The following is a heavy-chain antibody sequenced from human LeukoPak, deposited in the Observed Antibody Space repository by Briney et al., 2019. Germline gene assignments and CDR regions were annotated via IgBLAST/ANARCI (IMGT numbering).Heavy chain of an antibody. CDR3: AREAADTVTRRYYYYMDV. D-gene: IGHD4-11*01. V-gene: IGHV3-21*01. CDR2: ISSSSSYI. J-gene: IGHJ6*03. Sequence: TGGSLRPSCAASGFTFSSYSMNWVRQAPGKGLEWVSSISSSSSYIYYADSVKGRFTISRDNAKNSLYLQMNSLRAEDTAVYYCAREAADTVTRRYYYYMDVWGKGTTVTVSS. CDR1: GFTFSSYS.